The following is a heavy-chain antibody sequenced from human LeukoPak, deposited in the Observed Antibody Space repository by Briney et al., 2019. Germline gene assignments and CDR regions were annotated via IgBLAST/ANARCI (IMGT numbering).Heavy chain of an antibody. CDR1: GYTFTSYG. Sequence: ASVKVSCKASGYTFTSYGISWVRQAPGQGLEWMGWISAYNGNTGYAQKFQGRVTMTRNTSISTAYMELSGLRSEDTAVYYCRYSSSSDYYYYMDVWGKGTTVTVSS. D-gene: IGHD6-6*01. CDR3: RYSSSSDYYYYMDV. V-gene: IGHV1-8*02. J-gene: IGHJ6*03. CDR2: ISAYNGNT.